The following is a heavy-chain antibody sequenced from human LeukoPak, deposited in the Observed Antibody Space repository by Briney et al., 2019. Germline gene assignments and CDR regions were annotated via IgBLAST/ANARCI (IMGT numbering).Heavy chain of an antibody. Sequence: GESLKISCEASGYSFTSYCIGWVRQMPGKGLEWMGIICPGDSDPTYSPSFEGQVTISADRSINTAYLQWSSLKASDTAMYYCARPNITSYYDSRGYDAFDVWGQGTMVTVSS. V-gene: IGHV5-51*01. CDR2: ICPGDSDP. J-gene: IGHJ3*01. CDR1: GYSFTSYC. CDR3: ARPNITSYYDSRGYDAFDV. D-gene: IGHD3-22*01.